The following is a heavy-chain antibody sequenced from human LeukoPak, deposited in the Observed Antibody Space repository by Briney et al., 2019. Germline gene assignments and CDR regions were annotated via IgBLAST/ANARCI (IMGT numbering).Heavy chain of an antibody. CDR2: ISSSSSYI. Sequence: GGPLRLSCAASGFTFSSYSMNWVRQAPGKGLEWVSSISSSSSYIYYADSVKGRFTISRDNAKNSLYLQMNSLRAEDTAVYYCARATGYCSSTSCPQEEYYYYYYMDVWGKGTTVTVSS. J-gene: IGHJ6*03. D-gene: IGHD2-2*01. CDR1: GFTFSSYS. V-gene: IGHV3-21*01. CDR3: ARATGYCSSTSCPQEEYYYYYYMDV.